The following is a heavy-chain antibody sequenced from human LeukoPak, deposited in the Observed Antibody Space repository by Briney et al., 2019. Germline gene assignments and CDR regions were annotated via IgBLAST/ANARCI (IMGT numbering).Heavy chain of an antibody. D-gene: IGHD2-21*02. CDR1: GGSFSDYF. V-gene: IGHV4-34*01. J-gene: IGHJ4*02. Sequence: SETLSLMCSVYGGSFSDYFWSWIRQPPGKGLEWIGEIDDGGNTNYNPSLMSRVIVSMEKSKKQFSLVMRSMTAADTAVYYCARGDIVVVTAIPSHYFDYWGQGTLVTVSS. CDR2: IDDGGNT. CDR3: ARGDIVVVTAIPSHYFDY.